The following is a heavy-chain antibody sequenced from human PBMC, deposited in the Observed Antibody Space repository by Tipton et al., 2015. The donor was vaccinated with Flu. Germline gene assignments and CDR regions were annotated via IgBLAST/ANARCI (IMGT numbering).Heavy chain of an antibody. CDR1: HSTISRTSFY. V-gene: IGHV4-39*07. CDR2: IYTSGSA. CDR3: SRGSGSENYISFDF. Sequence: TLSLTCTVSHSTISRTSFYWDWNRQPPGKGLEWIGRIYTSGSAKYNPSLKSRVTMSVDTSKNQFSLRLTSLTAADADVYDCSRGSGSENYISFDFWGQGSLVTFTS. J-gene: IGHJ4*02. D-gene: IGHD5-24*01.